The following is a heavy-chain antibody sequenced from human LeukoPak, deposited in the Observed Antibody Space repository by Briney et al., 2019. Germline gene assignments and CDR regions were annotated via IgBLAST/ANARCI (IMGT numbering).Heavy chain of an antibody. J-gene: IGHJ4*02. D-gene: IGHD3-22*01. CDR2: ISGSGGST. CDR1: GFTFSSYA. CDR3: AKDPLGIYDSSGYYGGYYFDY. V-gene: IGHV3-23*01. Sequence: GGSLRLSCAASGFTFSSYAISWVRQAPGKGREWVSAISGSGGSTYYADSVKGRFTISRDNSKNTLYLQMNSLRAEDTAVYYCAKDPLGIYDSSGYYGGYYFDYWGQGTLVTVSS.